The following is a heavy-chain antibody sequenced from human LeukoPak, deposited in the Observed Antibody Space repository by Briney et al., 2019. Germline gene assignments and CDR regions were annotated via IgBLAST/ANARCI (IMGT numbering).Heavy chain of an antibody. CDR3: AREGIAVAGKDYYYYGMDV. J-gene: IGHJ6*02. Sequence: PGGSLRLSCAASGFTFSSYGMHWVRQAPGKGLEWVAVIWYDGSNKYYADSVKGRFTISRDNSKNTLYLQMNSLRAEDTAVYYCAREGIAVAGKDYYYYGMDVWGQGTTVTVSS. D-gene: IGHD6-19*01. V-gene: IGHV3-33*01. CDR1: GFTFSSYG. CDR2: IWYDGSNK.